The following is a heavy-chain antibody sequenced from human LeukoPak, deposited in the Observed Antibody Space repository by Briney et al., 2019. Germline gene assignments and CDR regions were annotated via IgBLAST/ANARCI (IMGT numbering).Heavy chain of an antibody. Sequence: ASVKVSCKASGYTFTSYDINWVRQATGQGLEWMGWMNPNSGNTGYAQKFQGRVTMTRNTSTSTAYMELRSLRSDDTAVYYCARKVITFGGVIVMYFDYWGQGTLVTVSS. CDR2: MNPNSGNT. CDR1: GYTFTSYD. J-gene: IGHJ4*02. V-gene: IGHV1-8*01. CDR3: ARKVITFGGVIVMYFDY. D-gene: IGHD3-16*02.